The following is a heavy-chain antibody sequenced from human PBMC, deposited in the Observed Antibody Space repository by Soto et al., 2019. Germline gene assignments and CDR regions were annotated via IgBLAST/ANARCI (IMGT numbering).Heavy chain of an antibody. CDR2: IYSCGST. CDR1: GFTVSSNY. Sequence: GGSLRLSCAASGFTVSSNYMSWVRQAPGKGLEWVSVIYSCGSTYYADSVKGRFTISRHNSKNTLYLQMNSLRAEDTTVYYCTRDRPRPRNYYYNLDVGGKGTTVTVSS. V-gene: IGHV3-53*04. J-gene: IGHJ6*03. CDR3: TRDRPRPRNYYYNLDV.